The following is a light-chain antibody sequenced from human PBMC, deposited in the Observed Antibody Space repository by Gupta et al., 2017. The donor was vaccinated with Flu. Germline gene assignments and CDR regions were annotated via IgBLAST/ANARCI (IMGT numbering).Light chain of an antibody. Sequence: ERATLSCRASQSVSSNLAWYQQKPGQAPRLLIYGASTRATGIPARFSGSGSGTEFTLTISSLQSEDFAVYYCQQYNNWLTWTFGQGTKVEIK. CDR1: QSVSSN. V-gene: IGKV3-15*01. J-gene: IGKJ1*01. CDR2: GAS. CDR3: QQYNNWLTWT.